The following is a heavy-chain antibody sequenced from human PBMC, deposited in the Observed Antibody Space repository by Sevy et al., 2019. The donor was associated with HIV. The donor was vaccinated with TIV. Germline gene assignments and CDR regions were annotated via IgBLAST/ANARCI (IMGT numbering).Heavy chain of an antibody. CDR2: IKQGGREK. D-gene: IGHD2-15*01. CDR3: ARANGCSGGSCYLQYYFDY. V-gene: IGHV3-7*01. CDR1: GFTFSSYW. Sequence: GGSLRLSCAASGFTFSSYWMSWVRQAPGKGLEWVANIKQGGREKYYVDCVKGRFTISRDNAKKSLYLQMNSLRAEDTAVYYCARANGCSGGSCYLQYYFDYWGQGTLVTVSS. J-gene: IGHJ4*02.